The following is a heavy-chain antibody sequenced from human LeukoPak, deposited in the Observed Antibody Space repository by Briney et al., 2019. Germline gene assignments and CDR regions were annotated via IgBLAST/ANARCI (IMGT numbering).Heavy chain of an antibody. J-gene: IGHJ3*02. V-gene: IGHV4-30-2*01. CDR1: GGSISSGGYS. CDR2: IYHSGST. D-gene: IGHD2-15*01. CDR3: ASASSVNAFDI. Sequence: SETLSLTCAVSGGSISSGGYSWSWIRQPPGKGLEWIGYIYHSGSTYYNPSLKSRVTISVDRSKNQFSLKLSSVIAADTAVYYCASASSVNAFDIWGQGTMVTVSS.